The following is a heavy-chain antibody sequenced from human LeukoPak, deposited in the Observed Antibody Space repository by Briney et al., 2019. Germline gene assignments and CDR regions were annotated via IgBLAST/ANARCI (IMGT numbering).Heavy chain of an antibody. CDR3: TRGSIAYYYMDV. CDR1: GVSISSSNSF. J-gene: IGHJ6*03. CDR2: INHSGYT. Sequence: PSETLSLTCTVSGVSISSSNSFWSWIRQPPGKGLEWIGEINHSGYTNYNPSLKSRPTISVNTSRKQFSLNLNSVTAADTAVYYCTRGSIAYYYMDVWGKGTTVTISS. D-gene: IGHD3-22*01. V-gene: IGHV4-39*07.